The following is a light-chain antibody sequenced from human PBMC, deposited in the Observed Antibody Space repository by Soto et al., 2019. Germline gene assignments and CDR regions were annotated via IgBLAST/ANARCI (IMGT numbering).Light chain of an antibody. J-gene: IGLJ2*01. CDR3: QSYDSSLSAVV. V-gene: IGLV1-40*01. CDR1: SSNIGAGYD. Sequence: QSVLTQPPSVSGAPGQRVTISCTGNSSNIGAGYDVHWYQQLPGSAPKLLIYDNSNRPSGVPDRFSGSKSGTSASLAITGLQAEDEADYYCQSYDSSLSAVVFGGGTKLTVL. CDR2: DNS.